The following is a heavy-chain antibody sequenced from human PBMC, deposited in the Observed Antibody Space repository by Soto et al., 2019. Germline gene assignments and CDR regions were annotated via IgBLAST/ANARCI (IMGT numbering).Heavy chain of an antibody. J-gene: IGHJ4*02. V-gene: IGHV3-11*01. CDR1: GFTFSDYY. Sequence: GGSLSLACAASGFTFSDYYMSWIRQAPGKGLEWVSYISSSGSTIYYADSVKGRFTISRDNAKNSLYLQMNSLRAEDTAVYYCARDPPYSYGYPYFDYWGQGTLVTVSS. CDR2: ISSSGSTI. D-gene: IGHD5-18*01. CDR3: ARDPPYSYGYPYFDY.